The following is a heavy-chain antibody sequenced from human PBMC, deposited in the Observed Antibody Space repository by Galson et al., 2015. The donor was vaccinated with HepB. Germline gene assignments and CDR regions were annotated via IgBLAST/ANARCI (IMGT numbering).Heavy chain of an antibody. D-gene: IGHD6-25*01. CDR3: AKPIAAGGGWFDP. CDR1: GFTFSSYA. V-gene: IGHV3-23*01. CDR2: ISGSGGST. Sequence: SLRLSCAASGFTFSSYAMSWVRQAPGKGLEWVSAISGSGGSTYYADSVKGRFTISRDNSRNTLYLQMNSLRAEDTAVYYCAKPIAAGGGWFDPWGQGTLVTVSS. J-gene: IGHJ5*02.